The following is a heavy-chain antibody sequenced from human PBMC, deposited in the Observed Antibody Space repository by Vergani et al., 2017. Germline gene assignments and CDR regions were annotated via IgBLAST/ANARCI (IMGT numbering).Heavy chain of an antibody. CDR3: ARDQGQDYDFWSGYSPLSDY. V-gene: IGHV1-69*06. Sequence: QVQLVQSGAEVKKPGSSVKVSCKASGGTFSSYAISWVRQAPGQGLEWMGGIIPIFGTANYAQKFQGRVTITADKSTSTAYMELSSLRSEDTAVYYCARDQGQDYDFWSGYSPLSDYWGQGTLVTVSS. CDR1: GGTFSSYA. CDR2: IIPIFGTA. D-gene: IGHD3-3*01. J-gene: IGHJ4*02.